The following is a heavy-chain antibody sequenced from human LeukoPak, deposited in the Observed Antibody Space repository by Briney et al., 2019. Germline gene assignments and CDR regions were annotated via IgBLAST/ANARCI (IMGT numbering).Heavy chain of an antibody. D-gene: IGHD5-18*01. J-gene: IGHJ4*02. CDR1: GVSFSNYY. V-gene: IGHV4-34*01. CDR2: INYSGTP. CDR3: ARDFNGYNYGSRFDY. Sequence: SETLSLTCAVSGVSFSNYYWCWIRQSPGKGLEWIGEINYSGTPTYNPSLKSRVTISVDVSKNQFSLKLSSVTAADTAVYYCARDFNGYNYGSRFDYWGQGTLVTVSS.